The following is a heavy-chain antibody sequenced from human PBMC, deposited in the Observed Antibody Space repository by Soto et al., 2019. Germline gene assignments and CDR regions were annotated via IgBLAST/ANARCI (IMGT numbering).Heavy chain of an antibody. CDR1: GFTFSSYW. CDR2: INSDVSTT. Sequence: PGGSLRLSCAASGFTFSSYWMHWVRQAPGKGLVWVSRINSDVSTTSYADSVKGRFTISRDNAKNTLYLQMNSLRAEDTAVYYCARLYGDYAYYYYGMDVWGQGTTVTVSS. CDR3: ARLYGDYAYYYYGMDV. J-gene: IGHJ6*02. V-gene: IGHV3-74*01. D-gene: IGHD4-17*01.